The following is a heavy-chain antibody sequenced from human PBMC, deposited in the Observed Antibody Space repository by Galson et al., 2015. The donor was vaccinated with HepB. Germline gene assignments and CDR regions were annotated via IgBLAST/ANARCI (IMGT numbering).Heavy chain of an antibody. D-gene: IGHD3-10*01. CDR3: ARAPGSYYKDGYYFDY. CDR2: ISSSSSTI. Sequence: SLRLSCAASGFTFSSYSMNWVRQAPGKGLEWVSYISSSSSTIYYADSVKGRFTISRDNAKNSLYLQMNSLRAEDTAVYYCARAPGSYYKDGYYFDYWGQGTLVTVSS. V-gene: IGHV3-48*04. J-gene: IGHJ4*02. CDR1: GFTFSSYS.